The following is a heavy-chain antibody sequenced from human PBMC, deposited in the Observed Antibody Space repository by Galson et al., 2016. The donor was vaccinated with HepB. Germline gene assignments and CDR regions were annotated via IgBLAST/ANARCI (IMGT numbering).Heavy chain of an antibody. CDR1: GFTFSNAW. CDR2: INTKTDGGTT. D-gene: IGHD5-18*01. Sequence: SLRLSCAASGFTFSNAWMSWVRQAPGKGLEWVGRINTKTDGGTTEYAAPVKGRLTISRDDSKNTVDLQMNSLKTEDTAVYYCTLYTHGRFDYWGQGTLVTVSS. J-gene: IGHJ4*02. V-gene: IGHV3-15*01. CDR3: TLYTHGRFDY.